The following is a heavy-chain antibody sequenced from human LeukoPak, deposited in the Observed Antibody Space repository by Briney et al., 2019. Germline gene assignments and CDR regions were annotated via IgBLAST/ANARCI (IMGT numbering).Heavy chain of an antibody. V-gene: IGHV4-4*09. Sequence: SETLSLTCTVSVDSISGYYWTWIRQPPRKGLEWIGYVYTSGSTNYNPSLKSRVTISVDTSKNQFSLKLSSVTAADTALYYCARLKTSFNYFDYWGQGTLVTVSS. CDR3: ARLKTSFNYFDY. D-gene: IGHD6-6*01. CDR2: VYTSGST. J-gene: IGHJ4*02. CDR1: VDSISGYY.